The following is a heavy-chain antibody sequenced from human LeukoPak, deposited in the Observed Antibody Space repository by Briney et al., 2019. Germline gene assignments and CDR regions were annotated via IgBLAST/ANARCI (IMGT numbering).Heavy chain of an antibody. CDR2: IIPIFGTA. J-gene: IGHJ4*02. CDR1: GGTFSSYA. Sequence: SVKVSCKASGGTFSSYAISWVRQAPGQGLEWMGGIIPIFGTANYAQKFQGRVTITADESTSTAYMELSSLRSEDTAVYYCATGLGYCSSTSCPRVAYWGQGTPVTVSS. D-gene: IGHD2-2*01. CDR3: ATGLGYCSSTSCPRVAY. V-gene: IGHV1-69*01.